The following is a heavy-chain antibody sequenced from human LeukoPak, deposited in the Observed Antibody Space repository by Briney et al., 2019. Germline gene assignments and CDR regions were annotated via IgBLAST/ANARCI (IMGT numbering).Heavy chain of an antibody. CDR1: GFSFSSFW. V-gene: IGHV3-74*01. CDR2: IKSDGAGT. Sequence: PGGSLRLSCAASGFSFSSFWMHWVRQAPGKGLVWVSGIKSDGAGTGYVDSVKGRFTISRDNAKSTLNLQMNSLRAEDTAVYYCARDLGQYYDTSDDWFDPWGQGTLVTVSS. J-gene: IGHJ5*02. CDR3: ARDLGQYYDTSDDWFDP. D-gene: IGHD3-22*01.